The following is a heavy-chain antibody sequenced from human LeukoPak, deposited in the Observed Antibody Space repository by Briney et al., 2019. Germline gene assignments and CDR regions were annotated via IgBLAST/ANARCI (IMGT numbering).Heavy chain of an antibody. CDR3: AKSSGAGQFDY. CDR2: FSSDGIHK. V-gene: IGHV3-30*18. Sequence: GGSLRLSCAASGFTFSSYGMHWVRQAPGKGLEWVAVFSSDGIHKYYSNSVKGRFTISRDNSKNTLYLQMNSLRPEDTAVYHCAKSSGAGQFDYWGQGTLVTVSS. CDR1: GFTFSSYG. D-gene: IGHD3-10*01. J-gene: IGHJ4*02.